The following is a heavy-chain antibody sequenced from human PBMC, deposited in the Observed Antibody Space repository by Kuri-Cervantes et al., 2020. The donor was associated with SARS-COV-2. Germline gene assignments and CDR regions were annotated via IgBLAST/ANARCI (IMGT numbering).Heavy chain of an antibody. CDR1: GGSISSYY. Sequence: GSLRLSCTVSGGSISSYYWSWIRQPAGKGLEWIGRIYTSGSTNYNPSLKSRVTMSVDTSKNQFSLRLSSLTAADAAVYHCATLPGRGDYYTSGTVSDNWGQGTLVTVSS. CDR3: ATLPGRGDYYTSGTVSDN. D-gene: IGHD3-10*01. CDR2: IYTSGST. J-gene: IGHJ4*02. V-gene: IGHV4-4*07.